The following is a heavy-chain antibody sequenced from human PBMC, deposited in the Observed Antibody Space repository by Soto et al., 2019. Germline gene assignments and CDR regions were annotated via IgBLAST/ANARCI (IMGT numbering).Heavy chain of an antibody. CDR1: GFTFSNHY. V-gene: IGHV3-11*01. CDR2: ISTSGTST. Sequence: QMHLVESGGGLVKPGGSLRLSCEASGFTFSNHYMAWIRQAPGKGLEWVSYISTSGTSTFYADSVKGRFTISRDNDKDSLFLQMNSLSVDDTAVYFCARDGVLFRAGFDSWGQGTLVTVAS. J-gene: IGHJ4*02. CDR3: ARDGVLFRAGFDS. D-gene: IGHD3-3*01.